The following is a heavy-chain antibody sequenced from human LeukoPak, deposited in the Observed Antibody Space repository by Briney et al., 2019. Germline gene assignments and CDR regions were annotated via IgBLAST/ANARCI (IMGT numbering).Heavy chain of an antibody. Sequence: GGSLRLSCAASGFTFSSFRVHWVRQSPGKGLEWVAVTSSDGVNKYYADSVKGRFTISKDNSKNMLYLQMNSLGPEDTAVYYCASGDTWGRNWFDPWGQGTLVTVSS. CDR3: ASGDTWGRNWFDP. CDR1: GFTFSSFR. J-gene: IGHJ5*02. CDR2: TSSDGVNK. V-gene: IGHV3-30-3*01. D-gene: IGHD2-21*02.